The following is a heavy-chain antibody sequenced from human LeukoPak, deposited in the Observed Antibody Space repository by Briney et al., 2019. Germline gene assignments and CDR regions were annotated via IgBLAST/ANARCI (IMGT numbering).Heavy chain of an antibody. CDR1: GYPISSDYY. Sequence: PSETLSLTCAVSGYPISSDYYWGWIRQPPGKGLEWIGTIYHSGSTYYNPSLKSRLTISVDTSKNQFSLKLSSVTAADTAVYYCARLSGHYYYMDVWGKGTTVTVSS. CDR2: IYHSGST. J-gene: IGHJ6*03. D-gene: IGHD5-12*01. CDR3: ARLSGHYYYMDV. V-gene: IGHV4-38-2*01.